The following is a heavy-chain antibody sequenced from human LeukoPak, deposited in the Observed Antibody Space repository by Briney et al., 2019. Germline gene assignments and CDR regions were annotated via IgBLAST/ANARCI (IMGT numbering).Heavy chain of an antibody. D-gene: IGHD5-18*01. CDR3: TREPLDSYGLMPDY. V-gene: IGHV3-49*04. J-gene: IGHJ4*02. CDR2: IRSKAYGGTT. CDR1: GFTFGDYA. Sequence: AGRSLRLSCAASGFTFGDYAMSWVRQAPGKGLEWVGFIRSKAYGGTTEYAASVKGRFTISRDDSKRIAYLQMNSLKTEDTAVYYCTREPLDSYGLMPDYWGQGTLVTVSS.